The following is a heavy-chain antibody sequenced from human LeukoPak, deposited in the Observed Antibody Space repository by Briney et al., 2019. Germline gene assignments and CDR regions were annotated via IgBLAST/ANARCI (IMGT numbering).Heavy chain of an antibody. D-gene: IGHD1-26*01. CDR2: FDPEDGET. V-gene: IGHV1-24*01. CDR3: ATAPDIVGATRAFDI. CDR1: GYTLTELS. J-gene: IGHJ3*02. Sequence: VASLRVSCKVSGYTLTELSMHGVRQAPGKGLEWMGGFDPEDGETIYAQKFQGRVTMTEDTSTDTAYMELSSLRSEDTAVYYCATAPDIVGATRAFDIWGQGTIVTVSS.